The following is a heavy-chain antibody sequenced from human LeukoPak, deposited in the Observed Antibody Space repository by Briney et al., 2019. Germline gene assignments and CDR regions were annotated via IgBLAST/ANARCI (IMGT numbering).Heavy chain of an antibody. J-gene: IGHJ6*04. D-gene: IGHD3-10*02. Sequence: QPGGSLRLSCAASGFTFSSYAMSWVRQAPGMGLEWVSAISGNSGNTHYADSVKGRFTISRDNSKNTLYLQMNSLRAEDTAVYYCAELGITMIGGVWGKGTTVTISS. CDR2: ISGNSGNT. CDR1: GFTFSSYA. V-gene: IGHV3-23*01. CDR3: AELGITMIGGV.